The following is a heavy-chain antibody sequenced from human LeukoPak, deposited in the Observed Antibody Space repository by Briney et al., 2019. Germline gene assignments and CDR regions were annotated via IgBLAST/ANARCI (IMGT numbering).Heavy chain of an antibody. CDR3: ARFAPSDAFDI. V-gene: IGHV3-64*01. Sequence: GGSLRLSCAASGFTFSSYAMPWVRQALGKGLEYVSALSSNGGSTYYANSVKGRFTISRDNSKNTLYLQMGSLRAEDMAVYYCARFAPSDAFDIWGQGTMVTVSS. CDR2: LSSNGGST. J-gene: IGHJ3*02. CDR1: GFTFSSYA.